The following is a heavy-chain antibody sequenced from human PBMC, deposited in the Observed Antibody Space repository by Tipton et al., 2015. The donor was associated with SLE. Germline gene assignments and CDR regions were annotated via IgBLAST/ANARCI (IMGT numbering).Heavy chain of an antibody. CDR3: ARLRRAYGSGSDYFDY. CDR1: GYSFTSYW. Sequence: QSGAEVKKPGESLKISCKGSGYSFTSYWIGWVRQMPGKGLEWMGIIYPGDSDTRYSPSFQGQVTISADKSISTAYLQWSSLKASDTAMYYCARLRRAYGSGSDYFDYWGQGTLVTVSS. CDR2: IYPGDSDT. V-gene: IGHV5-51*03. D-gene: IGHD3-10*01. J-gene: IGHJ4*02.